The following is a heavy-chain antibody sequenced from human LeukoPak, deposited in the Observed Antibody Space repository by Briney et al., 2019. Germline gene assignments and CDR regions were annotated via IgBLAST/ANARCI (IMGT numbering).Heavy chain of an antibody. CDR2: VYYNGNT. J-gene: IGHJ5*02. D-gene: IGHD3/OR15-3a*01. Sequence: SETLSLTCTVSGGSISPYYWTSIRQPPGKELKRIGYVYYNGNTNYKPSLKSRNTISVDTCKNQFSLRLKSVTAANTAVYYCARGPLSSRTTWTWFDPWGQGTLVNVSS. CDR3: ARGPLSSRTTWTWFDP. V-gene: IGHV4-59*01. CDR1: GGSISPYY.